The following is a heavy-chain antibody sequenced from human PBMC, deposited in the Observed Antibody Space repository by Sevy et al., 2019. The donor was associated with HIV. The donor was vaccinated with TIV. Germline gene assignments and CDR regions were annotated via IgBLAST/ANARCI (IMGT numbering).Heavy chain of an antibody. V-gene: IGHV3-7*01. Sequence: GGSLRLSCVASGFSLSNYWMTWVRQAPGKGLEWVANINQDGHEKYYVDSVKGRFTISRDGATLFLQMNSLRAEDTAVYYWARSSYYYDNGYYYPFAIWGRGTLVTVSS. CDR1: GFSLSNYW. J-gene: IGHJ4*02. D-gene: IGHD3-22*01. CDR3: ARSSYYYDNGYYYPFAI. CDR2: INQDGHEK.